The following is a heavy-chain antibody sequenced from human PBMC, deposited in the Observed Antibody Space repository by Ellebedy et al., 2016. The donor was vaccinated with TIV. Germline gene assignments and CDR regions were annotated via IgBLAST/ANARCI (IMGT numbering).Heavy chain of an antibody. D-gene: IGHD5-18*01. V-gene: IGHV3-13*01. J-gene: IGHJ3*02. CDR3: ARRGYSYGYAFDI. Sequence: GESLKISCAASGFTFSSYDMHWVRQATGKGLEWVSAIATAGDTYYPGSVKGRFTISRENAKNSLYLQMNSLRAGDTAVYYCARRGYSYGYAFDIWGQGTMVTVSS. CDR2: IATAGDT. CDR1: GFTFSSYD.